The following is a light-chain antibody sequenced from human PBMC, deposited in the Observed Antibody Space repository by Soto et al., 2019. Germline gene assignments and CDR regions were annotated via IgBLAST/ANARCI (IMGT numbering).Light chain of an antibody. CDR2: LAC. Sequence: DIVMTQSPDSLAVSLGERATINCKSSQSVLYSSDNKNYLGWYQHQPGQPPKLPIYLACTRESWDPDRFSGSGYGTDFTLPISSLQAEDEEDYCCQHYCNIPTFGQGTKLEIK. CDR1: QSVLYSSDNKNY. CDR3: QHYCNIPT. V-gene: IGKV4-1*01. J-gene: IGKJ2*01.